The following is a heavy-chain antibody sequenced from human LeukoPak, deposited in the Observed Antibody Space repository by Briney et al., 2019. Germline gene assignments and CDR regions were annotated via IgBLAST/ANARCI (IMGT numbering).Heavy chain of an antibody. CDR3: TTEGDYDILTGFY. Sequence: GGSLRLSSAASGFTFSNAWMSWVRQAPGKGLEWVGRIKSKTDGGTTDYAAPVKGRFTISRDDSKNTLYLQMNSLKTEDTAVYYCTTEGDYDILTGFYWGQGTLVTVSS. D-gene: IGHD3-9*01. CDR2: IKSKTDGGTT. CDR1: GFTFSNAW. J-gene: IGHJ4*02. V-gene: IGHV3-15*01.